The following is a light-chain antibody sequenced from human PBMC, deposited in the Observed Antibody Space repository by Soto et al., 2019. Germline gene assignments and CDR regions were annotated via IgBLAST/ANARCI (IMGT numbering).Light chain of an antibody. CDR1: QTVSSN. CDR3: QQYNKWPYT. CDR2: GAS. J-gene: IGKJ2*01. Sequence: EIVMTQSPATLSVSPGERVALSCRASQTVSSNFAWYQQKPGQAPRLVIYGASTRATGIPARFSGSGSGTDFTLTISSLQSEDFALDYCQQYNKWPYTFGQGTKLEIK. V-gene: IGKV3-15*01.